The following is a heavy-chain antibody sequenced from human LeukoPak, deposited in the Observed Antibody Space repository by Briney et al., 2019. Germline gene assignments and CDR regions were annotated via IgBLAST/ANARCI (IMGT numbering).Heavy chain of an antibody. CDR2: ISFSGST. CDR3: ARVITMVRGVIINWFDP. J-gene: IGHJ5*02. V-gene: IGHV4-38-2*02. D-gene: IGHD3-10*01. Sequence: SETLSLTCIVSGYSINNGYYWSWIRQPAAKGLEWIGRISFSGSTDYNPSLKSRVTMSVDTSKNQFSLKLSSVTAADTAVYYCARVITMVRGVIINWFDPWGQGTLVTVSS. CDR1: GYSINNGYY.